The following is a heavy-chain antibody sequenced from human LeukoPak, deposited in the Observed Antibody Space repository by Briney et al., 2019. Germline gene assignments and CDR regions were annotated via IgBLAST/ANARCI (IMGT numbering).Heavy chain of an antibody. J-gene: IGHJ4*02. CDR1: GGSISSGGYY. D-gene: IGHD5-18*01. V-gene: IGHV4-61*08. CDR3: ASGYSYFDY. Sequence: SETLSLTCTVSGGSISSGGYYWSWIRQPPGKGLEWIGYIYYTGSTNYNPSLKSRVTISVDTSKNQFSLKLSSVTAADTAVYYCASGYSYFDYWGQGTLVTVSS. CDR2: IYYTGST.